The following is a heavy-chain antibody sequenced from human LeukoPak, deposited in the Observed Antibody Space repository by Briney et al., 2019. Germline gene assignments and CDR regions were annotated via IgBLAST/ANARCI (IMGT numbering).Heavy chain of an antibody. CDR1: GGSISSSTSY. V-gene: IGHV4-39*07. J-gene: IGHJ4*02. D-gene: IGHD3-22*01. CDR3: ARVTGYMIEDYFDY. Sequence: SETLSLTCTVSGGSISSSTSYWGWIRQPPGKGLEWIGNIYYSGTTYYNPSLKSRVTISVDTSKNQFSLKLSSVTAADTAVYYCARVTGYMIEDYFDYWGQGTLVTVSS. CDR2: IYYSGTT.